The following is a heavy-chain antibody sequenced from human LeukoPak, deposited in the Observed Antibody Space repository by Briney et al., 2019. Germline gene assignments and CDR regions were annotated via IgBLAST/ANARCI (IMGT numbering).Heavy chain of an antibody. V-gene: IGHV4-39*02. D-gene: IGHD7-27*01. CDR3: AREWGHGDFDY. J-gene: IGHJ4*02. Sequence: SETLSLTCTVSGGPIRSSSYYWGWIRQPPGKGLEWIGTIYYSGSAYYNPSLESRVTISVDTSNNQFSLKLSSVTAADTAVYYCAREWGHGDFDYWGQGTLVTVSS. CDR1: GGPIRSSSYY. CDR2: IYYSGSA.